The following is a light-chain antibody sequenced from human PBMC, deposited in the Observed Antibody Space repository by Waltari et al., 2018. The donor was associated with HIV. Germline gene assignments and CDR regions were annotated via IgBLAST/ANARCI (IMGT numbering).Light chain of an antibody. V-gene: IGKV3-15*01. Sequence: EVVLTQSLGTVSVSPGEGAPLSCRTSKRVSKNLVGYQMKPGQAPWLGIYDASTRATGFPVRFSGSGSGTEFTLTISSLQSEDFAVDDCQQYNNWPRTFGRGTKVEI. CDR3: QQYNNWPRT. J-gene: IGKJ1*01. CDR1: KRVSKN. CDR2: DAS.